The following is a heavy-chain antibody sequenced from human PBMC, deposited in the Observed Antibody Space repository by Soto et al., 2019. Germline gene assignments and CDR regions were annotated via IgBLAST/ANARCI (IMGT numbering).Heavy chain of an antibody. CDR3: ARGGGVGVAGSAAFDM. J-gene: IGHJ3*02. V-gene: IGHV1-2*02. CDR1: GYPVTAYY. CDR2: INPATGAA. D-gene: IGHD3-3*01. Sequence: QLHLVQSGAVVKKPGASVTVSCSASGYPVTAYYMHWVRQAPGRGLEWMGGINPATGAAKYTQTFQGRVTMTRDTSTSTVFMDVSGLTSEDTAVFYCARGGGVGVAGSAAFDMWGQGTLVTVSS.